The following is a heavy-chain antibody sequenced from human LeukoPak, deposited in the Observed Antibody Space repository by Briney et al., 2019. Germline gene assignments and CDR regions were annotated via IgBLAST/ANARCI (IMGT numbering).Heavy chain of an antibody. D-gene: IGHD1-26*01. J-gene: IGHJ5*02. V-gene: IGHV3-30*02. CDR2: IRFDGSNK. CDR1: GLTFSNYG. Sequence: GGSLRLSCAASGLTFSNYGMHWVRQTPGKGLEWVAFIRFDGSNKYYADSVKGRSTISRDNSKNTLYLKMNSLRTEDSAVYYCAKREGGSPNWFDPWGQGTLVTVSS. CDR3: AKREGGSPNWFDP.